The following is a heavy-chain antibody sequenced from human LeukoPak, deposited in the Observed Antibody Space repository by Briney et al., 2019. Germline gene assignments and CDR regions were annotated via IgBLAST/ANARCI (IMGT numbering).Heavy chain of an antibody. Sequence: PGRSLRLSCAASGFTFDDYAMHWVRQAPGKGLEWVSGISWNSGSIGYADSVKGRFTISRDNAKNSLYLQMNSLRAEDTALYYCARKRELYYFDYWGQGTLVTVSS. J-gene: IGHJ4*02. CDR2: ISWNSGSI. CDR3: ARKRELYYFDY. CDR1: GFTFDDYA. V-gene: IGHV3-9*01. D-gene: IGHD1-26*01.